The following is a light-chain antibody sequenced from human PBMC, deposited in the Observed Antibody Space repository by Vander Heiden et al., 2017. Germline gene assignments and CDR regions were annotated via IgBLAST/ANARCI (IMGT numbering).Light chain of an antibody. CDR1: SGHSSYI. CDR3: ETWDSNTWV. J-gene: IGLJ3*02. CDR2: LEGSGSY. V-gene: IGLV4-60*02. Sequence: QPVLTQSSSASASLGSSVKLTCTLSSGHSSYIIAWHQQQPGKAPRYLMKLEGSGSYNKGSGVPDRFSGSSSGADRYLTISNLQVEDEDDYYCETWDSNTWVFGGGTKLTVL.